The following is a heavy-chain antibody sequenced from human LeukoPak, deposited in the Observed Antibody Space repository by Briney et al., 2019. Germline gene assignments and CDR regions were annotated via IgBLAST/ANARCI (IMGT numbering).Heavy chain of an antibody. V-gene: IGHV3-9*01. Sequence: GRSLRLSCAASGFTFDDYAMHWVRQAPGKGLEWVSGISWNSGSIGYADSVKGRFTISRDNAKNSLYLQMNSLRAEDTALYYCAKGSEVNLYFDYWGQGTLVTVSS. CDR1: GFTFDDYA. CDR3: AKGSEVNLYFDY. J-gene: IGHJ4*02. D-gene: IGHD1-14*01. CDR2: ISWNSGSI.